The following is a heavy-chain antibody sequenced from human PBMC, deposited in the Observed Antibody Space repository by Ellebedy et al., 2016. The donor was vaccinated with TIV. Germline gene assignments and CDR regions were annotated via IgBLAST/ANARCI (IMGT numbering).Heavy chain of an antibody. CDR3: AKVPVGFCSTCPCSYFDD. CDR1: GFPFSSYA. D-gene: IGHD2-2*01. Sequence: GESLKISCAASGFPFSSYAISWVRQAPGKGLEWVSVISASGRITYYADSVEGRFTISRDDSKKTLYLELNSLRPEDAAVYYCAKVPVGFCSTCPCSYFDDWGLGTLVTVSS. V-gene: IGHV3-23*01. J-gene: IGHJ4*02. CDR2: ISASGRIT.